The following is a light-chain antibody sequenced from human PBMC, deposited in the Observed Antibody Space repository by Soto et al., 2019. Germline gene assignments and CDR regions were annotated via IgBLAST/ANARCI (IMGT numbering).Light chain of an antibody. CDR1: QNVDTNY. J-gene: IGKJ5*01. CDR2: GAS. CDR3: QQYGNSPIT. Sequence: EIVMTQSPCTLSLSPGERATLSCRASQNVDTNYLAWYQQKPGQAPRIIIFGASSRATGIPDRFSGSGSGTDFTHTVSRLEPEDFALYYCQQYGNSPITFGQGTRLEIK. V-gene: IGKV3-20*01.